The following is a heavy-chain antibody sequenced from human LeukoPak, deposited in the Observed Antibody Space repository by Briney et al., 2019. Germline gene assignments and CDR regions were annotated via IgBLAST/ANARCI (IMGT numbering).Heavy chain of an antibody. CDR1: GYTFTIYG. Sequence: ASVKVSCKASGYTFTIYGISWVRQAPGQGLEWMGWISAYNGNTNYAQKLQGRVTMTTDTSTSTAYMELRSLRSDDTAVYYCAREGQSSWYAYYYYYGMDVWGQGTTVTVSS. D-gene: IGHD6-13*01. CDR3: AREGQSSWYAYYYYYGMDV. V-gene: IGHV1-18*01. CDR2: ISAYNGNT. J-gene: IGHJ6*02.